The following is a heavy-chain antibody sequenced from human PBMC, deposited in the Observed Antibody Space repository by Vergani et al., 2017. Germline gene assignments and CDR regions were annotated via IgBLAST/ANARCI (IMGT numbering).Heavy chain of an antibody. CDR2: IYTSGST. J-gene: IGHJ2*01. V-gene: IGHV4-4*07. Sequence: QVQLQESGPGLVKPSETLSLTCTVSGGSISSYYWSWIRQPAGKGLEWIGRIYTSGSTNYNPSLKSRVTMSVDTSKNQFSLKLSSVTAADTAVYYCARGQYHYGSGSYYTEPIGYFDLWGRGTLVTVSS. D-gene: IGHD3-10*01. CDR1: GGSISSYY. CDR3: ARGQYHYGSGSYYTEPIGYFDL.